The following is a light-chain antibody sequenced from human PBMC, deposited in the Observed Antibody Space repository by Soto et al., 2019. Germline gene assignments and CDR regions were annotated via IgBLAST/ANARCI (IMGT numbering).Light chain of an antibody. CDR2: DVT. CDR3: SSFTSDITYV. J-gene: IGLJ1*01. CDR1: SSDVGGYNS. Sequence: QSALTQPASVSGSPGQSITISCTGTSSDVGGYNSVSWYRQDPGKAPKLMIYDVTNRPSGVSNRVTGSKSGNTASLTISGLQAEDEADYYCSSFTSDITYVFGTGTQLTVL. V-gene: IGLV2-14*01.